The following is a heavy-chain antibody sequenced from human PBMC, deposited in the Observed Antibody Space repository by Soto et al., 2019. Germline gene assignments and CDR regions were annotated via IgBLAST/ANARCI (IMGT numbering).Heavy chain of an antibody. CDR2: INHDETST. Sequence: PGGSLRLSCAASGFSFSTSWMHWVRQAPGKGPVWVSRINHDETSTHFADSVKGRFTISRDNAKNTLYLQMNNLRAEDTAVYYCARGPFYSSSWLDYWGQGTQVTVSS. J-gene: IGHJ4*02. D-gene: IGHD6-13*01. CDR3: ARGPFYSSSWLDY. V-gene: IGHV3-74*01. CDR1: GFSFSTSW.